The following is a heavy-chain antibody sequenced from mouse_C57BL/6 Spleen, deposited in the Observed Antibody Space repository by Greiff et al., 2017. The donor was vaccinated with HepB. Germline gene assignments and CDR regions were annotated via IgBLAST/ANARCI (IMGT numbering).Heavy chain of an antibody. CDR1: GYTFTSYW. Sequence: QVHVKQPGAELVRPGSSVKLSCKASGYTFTSYWMHWVKQRPIQGLEWIGNIDPSDSETHYNQKFKDKATLTVDKSSSTAYMQLSSLTSEDSAVYYCAITTVAWYFDVWGTGTTVTVSS. CDR3: AITTVAWYFDV. J-gene: IGHJ1*03. V-gene: IGHV1-52*01. CDR2: IDPSDSET. D-gene: IGHD1-1*01.